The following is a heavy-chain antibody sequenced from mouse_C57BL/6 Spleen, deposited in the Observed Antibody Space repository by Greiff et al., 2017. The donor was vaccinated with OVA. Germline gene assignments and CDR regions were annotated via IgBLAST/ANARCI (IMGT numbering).Heavy chain of an antibody. CDR1: GYTFTDHT. CDR2: IYPRDGST. Sequence: HVQLQQSDAELVKPGASVKISCKVSGYTFTDHTIHLMKQRPEQGLAWIGYIYPRDGSTKYNEKFKGKATLTADNSSSTAYMQLNSLTSEDSAVYFCARGATVVAHWYFDVWGTGTTVTVSS. CDR3: ARGATVVAHWYFDV. D-gene: IGHD1-1*01. V-gene: IGHV1-78*01. J-gene: IGHJ1*03.